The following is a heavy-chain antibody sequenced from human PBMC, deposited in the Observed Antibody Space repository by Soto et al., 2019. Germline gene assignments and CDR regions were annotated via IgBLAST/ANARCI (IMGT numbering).Heavy chain of an antibody. CDR3: ARAWTATAGWANWFDR. CDR2: IHYSGST. Sequence: QVQLQESGPGLVEPSQTLSLTCTVSGGSISGEGYYWSWIRQCSGRGLEWIGYIHYSGSTYYNPSLKSRVIISVDTSKTQFFLNLRSVTAADTAVYSCARAWTATAGWANWFDRWGQGTLVTVSS. J-gene: IGHJ5*02. CDR1: GGSISGEGYY. D-gene: IGHD6-13*01. V-gene: IGHV4-31*03.